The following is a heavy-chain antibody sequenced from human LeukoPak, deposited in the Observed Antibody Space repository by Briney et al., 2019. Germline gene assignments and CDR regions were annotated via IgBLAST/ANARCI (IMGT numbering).Heavy chain of an antibody. Sequence: SETLSLTCTVSSGSISTSNYYWGWVRQPPGKALEWIGNIFYSGSTYYSPSLKSRITISVDTSKNQFSLKLSSVTAADTAVYYCARGEMATIEDAFDIWGQGTMVTVSS. V-gene: IGHV4-39*07. CDR1: SGSISTSNYY. D-gene: IGHD5-24*01. CDR2: IFYSGST. CDR3: ARGEMATIEDAFDI. J-gene: IGHJ3*02.